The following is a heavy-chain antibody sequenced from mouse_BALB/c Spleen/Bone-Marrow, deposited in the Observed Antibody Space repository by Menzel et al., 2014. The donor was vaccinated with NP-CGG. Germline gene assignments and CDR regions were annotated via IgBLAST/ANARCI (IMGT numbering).Heavy chain of an antibody. CDR3: APKYYGKGYFDY. CDR2: INPYNDDT. J-gene: IGHJ2*01. CDR1: GYTFTNYI. V-gene: IGHV1-14*01. Sequence: LVESGPDLVKPGASVKMSCKASGYTFTNYIMHWVKQTPGQGLEWIGYINPYNDDTKYNEKFKNKATLTSDKSSSPAYMELSSLTSDDSAIYYCAPKYYGKGYFDYWGQGTTLTVSS. D-gene: IGHD1-1*01.